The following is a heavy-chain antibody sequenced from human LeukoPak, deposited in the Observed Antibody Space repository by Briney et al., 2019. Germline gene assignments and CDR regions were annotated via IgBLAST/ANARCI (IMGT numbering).Heavy chain of an antibody. CDR2: ISYDENNK. D-gene: IGHD2-15*01. J-gene: IGHJ3*02. CDR1: GLTFSSYT. CDR3: ARDEYCSTSSCRHDVFDI. Sequence: EPGRSLRLSCAASGLTFSSYTMHWVRQAPGKGLEWVAAISYDENNKHYADSVKGRITISRDNSKNTLYLQMNSLRAEDTAVYYCARDEYCSTSSCRHDVFDIWGQGTLVAVSS. V-gene: IGHV3-30-3*01.